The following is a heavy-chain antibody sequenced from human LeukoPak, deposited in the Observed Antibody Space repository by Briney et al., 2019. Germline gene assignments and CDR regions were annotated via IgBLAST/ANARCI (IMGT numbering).Heavy chain of an antibody. V-gene: IGHV4-59*01. CDR1: GGSISCYY. CDR2: IYYSGST. Sequence: PSETLSLTCAVSGGSISCYYWSWIRQPPGKGLEWIGYIYYSGSTNYNPSLKSRVTISVDTSKNQFSLKLSSVTAADTAVYYCARDGGRDYYDSSGHYYYYGMDVWGQGTTVTVSS. D-gene: IGHD3-22*01. CDR3: ARDGGRDYYDSSGHYYYYGMDV. J-gene: IGHJ6*02.